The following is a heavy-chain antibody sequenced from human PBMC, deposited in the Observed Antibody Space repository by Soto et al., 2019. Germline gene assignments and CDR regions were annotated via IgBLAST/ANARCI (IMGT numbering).Heavy chain of an antibody. D-gene: IGHD2-2*01. Sequence: GSLRLSCAASGFTLTNYLMTWVRQAPGKGLEWVSSIDKSGGDTYYADSVKGRFTISRDNSKNTLYLQMNGLRAEDTALYYCAKDTYSSSWYFWGQGTLVTVS. V-gene: IGHV3-23*05. J-gene: IGHJ4*02. CDR2: IDKSGGDT. CDR3: AKDTYSSSWYF. CDR1: GFTLTNYL.